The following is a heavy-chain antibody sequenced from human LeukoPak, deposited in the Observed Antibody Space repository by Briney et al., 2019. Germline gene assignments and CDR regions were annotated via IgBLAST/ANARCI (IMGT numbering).Heavy chain of an antibody. CDR1: GGSISSYH. D-gene: IGHD6-13*01. Sequence: SETLSLTCTVSGGSISSYHWTWIRQPPGKGLEWIGYIFYSGNTNYNPSLKSRVTISVDTSKNQFSLKLSSVTAADTAVYYCARGAWGAAAVFDYWGQGTLVTVSS. CDR2: IFYSGNT. J-gene: IGHJ4*02. CDR3: ARGAWGAAAVFDY. V-gene: IGHV4-59*08.